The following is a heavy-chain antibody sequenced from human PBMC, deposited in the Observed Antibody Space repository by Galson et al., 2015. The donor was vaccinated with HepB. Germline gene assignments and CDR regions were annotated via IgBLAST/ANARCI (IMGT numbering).Heavy chain of an antibody. CDR2: INWNGDYT. CDR1: GFTFEDYT. J-gene: IGHJ6*02. V-gene: IGHV3-43*01. D-gene: IGHD6-6*01. CDR3: AKDIVNSGSSSYYYYAMEV. Sequence: SLRLSCAVSGFTFEDYTMYWVRQAPGKGLEWVSLINWNGDYTYYADSVKGRFTISRDNSKNSLYLQMNSLRTEDTALYYCAKDIVNSGSSSYYYYAMEVWGQGTTVTVSS.